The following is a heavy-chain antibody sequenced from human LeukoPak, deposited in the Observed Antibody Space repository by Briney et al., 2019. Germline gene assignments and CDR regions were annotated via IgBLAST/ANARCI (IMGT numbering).Heavy chain of an antibody. CDR3: AKDLRPWPVAGTFFY. Sequence: GGSLRLSCTASGFTFGDYAMSWVRQAPGKGLEWVSAISGSGGSTYYADSVKGRFTISRDNSKNTLYLQMNSLRAEDTAVYYCAKDLRPWPVAGTFFYWGQGTLVTVSS. D-gene: IGHD6-19*01. V-gene: IGHV3-23*01. CDR1: GFTFGDYA. CDR2: ISGSGGST. J-gene: IGHJ4*02.